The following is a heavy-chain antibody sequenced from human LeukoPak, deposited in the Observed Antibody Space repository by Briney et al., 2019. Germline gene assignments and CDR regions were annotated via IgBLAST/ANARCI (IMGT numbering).Heavy chain of an antibody. CDR2: INSDGSST. D-gene: IGHD3-22*01. J-gene: IGHJ4*02. Sequence: GGSLRLSCTASGFTFGDHAMSWVRQAPGKGLVWVSRINSDGSSTSYADSVKGRFTISRDNAKNTLYLQMNSLRAEDTAVYYCARVSSGYDYWGQGTLVTVSS. V-gene: IGHV3-74*01. CDR1: GFTFGDHA. CDR3: ARVSSGYDY.